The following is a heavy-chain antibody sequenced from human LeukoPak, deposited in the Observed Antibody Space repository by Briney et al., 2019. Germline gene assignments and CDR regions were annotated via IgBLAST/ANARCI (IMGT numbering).Heavy chain of an antibody. CDR2: ISSSSSYI. CDR3: ARTETVYYDFWSGPDY. CDR1: GFTFSSYS. Sequence: GGFLRLSCAASGFTFSSYSMNWVRQAPGKGLEWVSSISSSSSYIYYADSVKGRFTISRDNAKNSLYLQMNSLRAEDTAVYYCARTETVYYDFWSGPDYWGQGTLVTVSS. V-gene: IGHV3-21*01. D-gene: IGHD3-3*01. J-gene: IGHJ4*02.